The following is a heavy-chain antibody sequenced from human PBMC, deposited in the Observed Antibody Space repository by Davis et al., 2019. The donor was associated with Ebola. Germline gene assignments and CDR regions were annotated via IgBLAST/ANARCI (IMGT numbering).Heavy chain of an antibody. D-gene: IGHD6-13*01. CDR2: ISSSGSTI. V-gene: IGHV3-11*04. Sequence: LSLTCAVYGGSFSGYYWSWIRQAPGKGLEWVSYISSSGSTIYYADSVKGRFTISRDNAKNSLYLQMNSLRAEDTAVYYCAGGISRGIAAAGADYWGQGTLVTVSS. CDR3: AGGISRGIAAAGADY. J-gene: IGHJ4*02. CDR1: GGSFSGYY.